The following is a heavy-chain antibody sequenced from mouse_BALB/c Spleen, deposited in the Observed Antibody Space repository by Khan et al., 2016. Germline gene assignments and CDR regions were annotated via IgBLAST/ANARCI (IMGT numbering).Heavy chain of an antibody. CDR3: ARQLGNYGYWYFDV. CDR1: GYTFTSSW. J-gene: IGHJ1*01. CDR2: IHPNRANT. V-gene: IGHV1S130*01. D-gene: IGHD2-1*01. Sequence: QVQLQQPGSVLVRPGASVMLSCKASGYTFTSSWIHWAKQRPGQGLEWIGEIHPNRANTNYNEKFKGKATLTVDTSSSTAYVDLSSLTSEDAAVYYCARQLGNYGYWYFDVWGAGTTVTVSS.